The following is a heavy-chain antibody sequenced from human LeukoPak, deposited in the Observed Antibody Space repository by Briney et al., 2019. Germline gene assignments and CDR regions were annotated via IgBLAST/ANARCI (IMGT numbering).Heavy chain of an antibody. Sequence: GGSLRLSCAASGFTFSSYSMNWVRQAPGKGLEWVSSISSSSSYIYYADSVKGRFTISRDNAKNSLYLQMSSLRAEDTAVYYCAREAYSSSWYDYWGQGTLVTVSS. CDR2: ISSSSSYI. V-gene: IGHV3-21*01. J-gene: IGHJ4*02. CDR1: GFTFSSYS. CDR3: AREAYSSSWYDY. D-gene: IGHD6-13*01.